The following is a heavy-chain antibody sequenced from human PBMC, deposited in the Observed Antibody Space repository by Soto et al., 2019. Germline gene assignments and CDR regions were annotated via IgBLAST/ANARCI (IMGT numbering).Heavy chain of an antibody. Sequence: SETLSLTCTVSGGSISSGGYYWSWIRQHPGKGLEWIGYIYYSGSTYYNPSLKGRVTISVDTSKNQFSLKLSSVTAADTAVYYCASSRATIFGVVITYGMDVWGQGTTVTVSS. J-gene: IGHJ6*02. V-gene: IGHV4-31*03. D-gene: IGHD3-3*01. CDR2: IYYSGST. CDR3: ASSRATIFGVVITYGMDV. CDR1: GGSISSGGYY.